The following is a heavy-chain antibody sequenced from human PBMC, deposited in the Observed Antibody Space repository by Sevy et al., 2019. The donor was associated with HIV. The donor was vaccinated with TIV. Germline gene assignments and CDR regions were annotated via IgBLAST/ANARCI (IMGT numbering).Heavy chain of an antibody. CDR3: AIEDGNYYFNY. V-gene: IGHV3-7*01. CDR1: GFTFSKYW. Sequence: GGSLRLSCAASGFTFSKYWMGWVRQAPGKGLEWVATIKQDAGQKYYVDSVKGRFTISRDKAKNSLYLQMNSLRSEDTAVYFCAIEDGNYYFNYWGQGTLVTVSS. J-gene: IGHJ4*02. D-gene: IGHD4-4*01. CDR2: IKQDAGQK.